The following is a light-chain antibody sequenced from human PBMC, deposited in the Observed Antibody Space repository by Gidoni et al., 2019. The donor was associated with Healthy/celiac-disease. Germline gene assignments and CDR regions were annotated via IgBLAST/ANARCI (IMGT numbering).Light chain of an antibody. V-gene: IGKV3-20*01. CDR2: GAS. CDR1: SVSSSY. CDR3: QQYGSSLLT. Sequence: SVSSSYLAWYQQKPGQAPRLLIYGASSRATGIPDRFSGSGSGTDFTLTISRLEPEDCAVYYCQQYGSSLLTFGGXTKVEIK. J-gene: IGKJ4*01.